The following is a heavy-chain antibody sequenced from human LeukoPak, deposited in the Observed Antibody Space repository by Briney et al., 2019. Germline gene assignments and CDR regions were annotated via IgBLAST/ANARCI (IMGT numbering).Heavy chain of an antibody. CDR3: AREVTGTTWDY. D-gene: IGHD1-7*01. V-gene: IGHV1-69*04. Sequence: SVKVSCKASGGTFSSYAISWVRQAPGQGLEWMGRIIPILGIANYAQKFQGRVTITADKSTSTAYMELSSLRSEDTAVYYCAREVTGTTWDYWGQGTLVTVSS. CDR2: IIPILGIA. CDR1: GGTFSSYA. J-gene: IGHJ4*02.